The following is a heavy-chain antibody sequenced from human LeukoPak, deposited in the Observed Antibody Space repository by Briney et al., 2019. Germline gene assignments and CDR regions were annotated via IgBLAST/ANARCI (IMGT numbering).Heavy chain of an antibody. J-gene: IGHJ4*02. CDR2: ISGSGGST. CDR3: AKDLGYSYEAPIDY. V-gene: IGHV3-23*01. Sequence: PGGSLRLSCAASGFTFSNYAMSWVRQAPGKGLEWVSAISGSGGSTYYADSVKGRFTISRDNSKNTLYLQMNSLRAEDTAVYYCAKDLGYSYEAPIDYWGQGTLVTVSS. D-gene: IGHD5-18*01. CDR1: GFTFSNYA.